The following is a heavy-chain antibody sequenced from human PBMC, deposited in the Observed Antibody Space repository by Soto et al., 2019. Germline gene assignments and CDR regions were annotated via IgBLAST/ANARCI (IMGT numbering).Heavy chain of an antibody. CDR3: ARHGCSGGSCYPLDAFDI. CDR2: IYYSGST. D-gene: IGHD2-15*01. Sequence: PSETLSLTCTVSGGSISSYYWSWIRQPPGKGLEWIGYIYYSGSTNYNPSLKSRVTISVDTSKNQFSLKLSSVTAADTAVYYCARHGCSGGSCYPLDAFDIWGQGTMVTVSS. V-gene: IGHV4-59*08. J-gene: IGHJ3*02. CDR1: GGSISSYY.